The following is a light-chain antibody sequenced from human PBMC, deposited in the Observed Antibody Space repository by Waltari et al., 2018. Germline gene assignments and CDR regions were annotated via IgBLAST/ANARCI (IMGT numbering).Light chain of an antibody. Sequence: DIQLTQSPSSLSASIGDRVTITCRASQSIATYLNWYQEKPGKAPKLLIFAASSLYSGVPSRFSGSGSGTDFTLSISRLQPEDFATYYCQQSFVSPWTFGQGTKVEIK. CDR1: QSIATY. CDR3: QQSFVSPWT. CDR2: AAS. V-gene: IGKV1-39*01. J-gene: IGKJ1*01.